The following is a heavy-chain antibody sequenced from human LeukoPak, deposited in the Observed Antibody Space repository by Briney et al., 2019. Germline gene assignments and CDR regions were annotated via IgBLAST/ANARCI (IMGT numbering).Heavy chain of an antibody. Sequence: PGRSLRLSCTTSGFTFDDYAMSWFRQAPGKGLEWVAFIRSKAYGGTTEYAASVKGRFTISRDNSKSIAYLQMNSLKTEDTAVYYCTRARDTYDSSGYYSYSGYYFDYWGQGTLVTVSS. J-gene: IGHJ4*02. CDR1: GFTFDDYA. V-gene: IGHV3-49*03. CDR2: IRSKAYGGTT. D-gene: IGHD3-22*01. CDR3: TRARDTYDSSGYYSYSGYYFDY.